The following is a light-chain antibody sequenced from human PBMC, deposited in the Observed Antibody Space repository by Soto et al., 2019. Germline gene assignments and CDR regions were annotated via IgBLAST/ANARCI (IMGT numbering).Light chain of an antibody. CDR1: QSVGTN. V-gene: IGKV3-15*01. Sequence: EIVMTQSPATLSVSPGDRATLSCRASQSVGTNLAWYQQKPDQAPRLLIYAASTRATGIPGRFSGSGSGTEFNLTISSMQSEAFAIYYCPQYNNWFATFGRGTKVEIK. CDR2: AAS. J-gene: IGKJ1*01. CDR3: PQYNNWFAT.